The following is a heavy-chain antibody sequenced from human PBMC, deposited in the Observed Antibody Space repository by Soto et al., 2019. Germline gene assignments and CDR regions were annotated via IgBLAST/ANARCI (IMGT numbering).Heavy chain of an antibody. D-gene: IGHD5-12*01. Sequence: QVQLQESGPGLVKPSQTLSLTCTVSGASISSGGHYWSWIRQHPGKGLEWIGYIFYTGSTYYNPSLKCRLIISVDTSKNQFSLKLSSVTAANTAVYYCARLRDGYNHVNFDYWGQGTLVTVSS. V-gene: IGHV4-31*03. J-gene: IGHJ4*02. CDR2: IFYTGST. CDR3: ARLRDGYNHVNFDY. CDR1: GASISSGGHY.